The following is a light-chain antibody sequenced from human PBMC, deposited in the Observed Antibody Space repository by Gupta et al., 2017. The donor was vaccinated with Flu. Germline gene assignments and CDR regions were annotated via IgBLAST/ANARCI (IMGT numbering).Light chain of an antibody. CDR1: QTINNW. Sequence: DIQMTQFPSTLSASVGDRVTITCRASQTINNWLAWYQQKPGKAPKLLIYKASSLEGGVPSRFSGSGSGTEFTLTIGSLQPDDFATYYCQQYNTYLYSFGQGTKLEMK. V-gene: IGKV1-5*03. J-gene: IGKJ2*03. CDR3: QQYNTYLYS. CDR2: KAS.